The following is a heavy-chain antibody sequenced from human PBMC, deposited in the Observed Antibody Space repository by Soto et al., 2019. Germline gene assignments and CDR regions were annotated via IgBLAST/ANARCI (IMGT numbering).Heavy chain of an antibody. Sequence: SETLSLTCGGSGGFFSGYYWSWVRQPPGKGLEWIGEINYSGSTNYNPSLKSRVTISVDTSKNQFSLKLRSVTAADTAVYYCARHPSAVAVLVPPDHWGPGIMVTVSS. CDR3: ARHPSAVAVLVPPDH. CDR1: GGFFSGYY. D-gene: IGHD6-19*01. CDR2: INYSGST. V-gene: IGHV4-34*01. J-gene: IGHJ4*02.